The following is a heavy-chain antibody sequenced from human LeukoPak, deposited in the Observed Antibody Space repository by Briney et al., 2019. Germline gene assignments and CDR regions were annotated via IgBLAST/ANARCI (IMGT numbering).Heavy chain of an antibody. CDR3: ARGESVVIAVAGAMDV. D-gene: IGHD6-19*01. J-gene: IGHJ6*02. V-gene: IGHV3-74*01. CDR1: GFTFSSYW. CDR2: INSDGSST. Sequence: GGSLRLSCAASGFTFSSYWMHWVRQAPGKGLVWVSRINSDGSSTSYADSVKGRFTISRDNAKNTLCLQMNSLRAEDTAVYCCARGESVVIAVAGAMDVWGQGTTVTVSS.